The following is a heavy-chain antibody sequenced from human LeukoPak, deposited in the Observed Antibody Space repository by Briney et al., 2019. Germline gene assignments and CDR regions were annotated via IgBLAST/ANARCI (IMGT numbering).Heavy chain of an antibody. CDR3: ARGLRQQLVQGLNDY. D-gene: IGHD6-13*01. V-gene: IGHV1-18*01. CDR2: VSAFNGNT. Sequence: ASVKVSCKASGYTFTNYGISWVRQAPGQGLEWMGWVSAFNGNTNYAQKLQGRVTMTTDTSTSTAYMELRSLRSDDTAVYYCARGLRQQLVQGLNDYWGQGTLVTVSS. J-gene: IGHJ4*02. CDR1: GYTFTNYG.